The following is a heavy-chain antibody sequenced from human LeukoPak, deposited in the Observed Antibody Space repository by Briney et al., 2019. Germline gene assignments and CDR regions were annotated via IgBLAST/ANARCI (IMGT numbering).Heavy chain of an antibody. J-gene: IGHJ4*02. CDR3: ARGSSGWYSIDY. V-gene: IGHV4-4*07. D-gene: IGHD6-19*01. CDR1: GGSISSYY. CDR2: IYSSGST. Sequence: SETLSLTCTVSGGSISSYYWSWIRQPAGKGLEWIGRIYSSGSTNYNPSLKSRVTVSVDMSKNQFSLKLSSVTAADTAVYYCARGSSGWYSIDYWGQGILVTVSS.